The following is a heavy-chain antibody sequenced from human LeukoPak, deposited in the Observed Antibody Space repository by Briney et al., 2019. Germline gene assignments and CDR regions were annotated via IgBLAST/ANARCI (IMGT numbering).Heavy chain of an antibody. V-gene: IGHV3-74*01. CDR3: ARSSSTSCYF. CDR1: GFTFTSYW. CDR2: VISDGSYT. Sequence: ASLRLSCAASGFTFTSYWMHWGRQPPGKGLVWVSRVISDGSYTSYADSVKGRFTISRDNAKNTLYLQMNSLRAEDTAVYYCARSSSTSCYFWGQGTLVSVPS. D-gene: IGHD2-2*01. J-gene: IGHJ4*02.